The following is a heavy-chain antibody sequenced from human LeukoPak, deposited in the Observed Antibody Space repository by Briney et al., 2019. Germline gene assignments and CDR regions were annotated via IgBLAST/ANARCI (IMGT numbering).Heavy chain of an antibody. CDR3: ARAYLAVAGTFSTNY. D-gene: IGHD6-19*01. CDR2: ISSSSSYI. V-gene: IGHV3-21*01. Sequence: GGSLRLSCAASGFTFSSYSMNWVRRAPGKGLEWVSSISSSSSYIYYAGSVKGRFTISRDNAKNSLYLQMNSLRAEDTAVYYCARAYLAVAGTFSTNYWGQGTLVTVSS. J-gene: IGHJ4*02. CDR1: GFTFSSYS.